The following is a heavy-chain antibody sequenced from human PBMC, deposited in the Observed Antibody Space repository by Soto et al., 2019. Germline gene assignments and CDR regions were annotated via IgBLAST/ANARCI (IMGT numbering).Heavy chain of an antibody. CDR2: IWYDGSDK. D-gene: IGHD3-16*01. CDR3: ARGSGHNYYYMDV. J-gene: IGHJ6*03. Sequence: GGSLRLSCAASGFTFSSYGMHWVRQAPGKGLEWVAAIWYDGSDKYYADSVKGRFTISRDNSKSTLYLQMNSLRAEDTAVYYCARGSGHNYYYMDVWGKGTTVTVSS. V-gene: IGHV3-33*01. CDR1: GFTFSSYG.